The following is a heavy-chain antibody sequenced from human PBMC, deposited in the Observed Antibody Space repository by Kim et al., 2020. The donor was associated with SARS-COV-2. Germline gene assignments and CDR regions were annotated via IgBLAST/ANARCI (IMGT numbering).Heavy chain of an antibody. CDR2: IIPIFGTA. CDR1: GGTFNNYA. CDR3: ARYCAGGACRDYYGMDV. V-gene: IGHV1-69*13. J-gene: IGHJ6*02. Sequence: SVKVSCKASGGTFNNYAISWVRQAPGQGLEWMGGIIPIFGTANYAEQFQGRVTITADESTGTAYMSLSSLRSDDTAVYYCARYCAGGACRDYYGMDVWGQGTTVTVSS. D-gene: IGHD2-8*02.